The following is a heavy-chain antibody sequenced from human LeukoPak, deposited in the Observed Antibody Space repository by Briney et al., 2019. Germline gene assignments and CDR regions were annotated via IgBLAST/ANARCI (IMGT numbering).Heavy chain of an antibody. Sequence: GGSLRLSCAASGFTFNDYTMTWVRQAPGEGLEWVSSITGDCNYIFYADSVKGRFTISRDNAQNSLFLELNSLRGEDTAVYYCARERNFYYFDYWGQGALVTVSS. J-gene: IGHJ4*02. CDR1: GFTFNDYT. V-gene: IGHV3-21*01. CDR3: ARERNFYYFDY. D-gene: IGHD3-3*01. CDR2: ITGDCNYI.